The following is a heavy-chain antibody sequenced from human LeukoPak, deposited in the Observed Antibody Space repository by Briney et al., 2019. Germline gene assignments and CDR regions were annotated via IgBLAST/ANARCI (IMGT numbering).Heavy chain of an antibody. Sequence: PGGSLRLSCAASGFIFSNTWMSWVRQDPGKGLEWVGRIKSETDGGTTDYAAPVKGRFTISRDDSKNTLHLQMNSLKTEDTAVYYCTLRYCSSTTCHRGAFDIWGQGTMVTVSS. CDR1: GFIFSNTW. CDR2: IKSETDGGTT. V-gene: IGHV3-15*01. J-gene: IGHJ3*02. CDR3: TLRYCSSTTCHRGAFDI. D-gene: IGHD2-2*01.